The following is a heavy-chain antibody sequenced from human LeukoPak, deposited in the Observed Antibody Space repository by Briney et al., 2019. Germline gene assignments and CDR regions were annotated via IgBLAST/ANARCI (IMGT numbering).Heavy chain of an antibody. J-gene: IGHJ4*02. CDR3: AKDRGYMDSRLGFDY. D-gene: IGHD3-10*01. Sequence: GGSLRLSCAASGFTFSSYAMSWVRQAPGKGLEWVSAISGSGGSTYYADSVKGRFTISRDNSKNTLYLQMNSLRAEDTAVYYRAKDRGYMDSRLGFDYWGQGTLVTVSS. CDR1: GFTFSSYA. V-gene: IGHV3-23*01. CDR2: ISGSGGST.